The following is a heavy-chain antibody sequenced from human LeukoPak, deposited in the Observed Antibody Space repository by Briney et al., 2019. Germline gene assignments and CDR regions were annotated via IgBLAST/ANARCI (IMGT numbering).Heavy chain of an antibody. CDR2: INHSGST. J-gene: IGHJ4*02. D-gene: IGHD6-13*01. Sequence: PSETLSLTCAVYGGSFSGYYWSWIRQPPGKGLEWIGEINHSGSTNYNPSLKSRVTISVDTSKNQFPLKLSSVTAADTAVYYCARAGAAAWTREDYWGQGTLVTVSS. CDR3: ARAGAAAWTREDY. V-gene: IGHV4-34*01. CDR1: GGSFSGYY.